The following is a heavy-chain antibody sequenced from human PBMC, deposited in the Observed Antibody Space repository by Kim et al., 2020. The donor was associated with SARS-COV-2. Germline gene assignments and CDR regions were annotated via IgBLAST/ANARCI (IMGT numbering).Heavy chain of an antibody. Sequence: ASVKVSCKASGYTFTSYGISWVRQAPGQGLEWMGWISAYNGNTNYAQKLQGRVTMTTDTSTSTAYMEMRSLRSDDTAVYYCARGRSSGWFGLNRETGDYWGQGTLVTVSS. CDR2: ISAYNGNT. V-gene: IGHV1-18*01. CDR1: GYTFTSYG. CDR3: ARGRSSGWFGLNRETGDY. D-gene: IGHD6-19*01. J-gene: IGHJ4*02.